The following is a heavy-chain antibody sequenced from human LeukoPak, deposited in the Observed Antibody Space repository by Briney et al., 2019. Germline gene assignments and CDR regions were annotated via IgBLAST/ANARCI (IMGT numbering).Heavy chain of an antibody. V-gene: IGHV1-69*13. Sequence: SVNVSCKASGGTFSSYAISWVRQAPGQGLEWMGGIIPIFGTANYAQKFQGRVTITADESTSTAYMELSSLRSEDTAVYYCARVTAAGPYYYYGMDVWGQGTTVTVSS. CDR2: IIPIFGTA. CDR1: GGTFSSYA. CDR3: ARVTAAGPYYYYGMDV. J-gene: IGHJ6*02. D-gene: IGHD6-13*01.